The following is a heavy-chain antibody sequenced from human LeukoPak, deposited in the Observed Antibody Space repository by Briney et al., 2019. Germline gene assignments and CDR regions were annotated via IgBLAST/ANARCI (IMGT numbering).Heavy chain of an antibody. CDR2: ISWNSGTI. Sequence: GGSLRLSCVASGFTVSANCMSWVRQPPGKGLEWVSGISWNSGTIDYADSVRGRFTISRDNAKNSLYLQMDSLRVEDTAFYYCAKDNRRHYTSGPNPDSLHWGQGALVTVSS. CDR1: GFTVSANC. D-gene: IGHD6-19*01. CDR3: AKDNRRHYTSGPNPDSLH. V-gene: IGHV3-9*01. J-gene: IGHJ4*02.